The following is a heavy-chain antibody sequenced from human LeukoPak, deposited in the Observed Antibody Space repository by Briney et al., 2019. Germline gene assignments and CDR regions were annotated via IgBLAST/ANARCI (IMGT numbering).Heavy chain of an antibody. J-gene: IGHJ4*02. CDR2: INHSGST. V-gene: IGHV4-34*01. CDR3: ARGRGYYGDN. Sequence: SETLSLTCTVSGGSIRTYYWSWIRQPPGKGLEWIGEINHSGSTNYNPSLKSRVTISVDTSKNQFSLKLSSVTAADTAVYYCARGRGYYGDNWGQGTLVTVSS. CDR1: GGSIRTYY.